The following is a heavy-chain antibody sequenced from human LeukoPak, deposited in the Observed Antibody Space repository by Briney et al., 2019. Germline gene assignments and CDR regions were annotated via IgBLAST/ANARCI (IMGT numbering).Heavy chain of an antibody. J-gene: IGHJ4*02. CDR1: GFTFSSYS. V-gene: IGHV3-48*04. CDR3: ARGGFGMIVEGGFDY. D-gene: IGHD3-22*01. Sequence: GGSLRLSCAASGFTFSSYSMNWVRQAPGKGLEWVSYISSSGSTIYYADSVKGRFTISRDNAKNSLYLQMNSLRAEDTAVYYCARGGFGMIVEGGFDYWGQGTLVTVSS. CDR2: ISSSGSTI.